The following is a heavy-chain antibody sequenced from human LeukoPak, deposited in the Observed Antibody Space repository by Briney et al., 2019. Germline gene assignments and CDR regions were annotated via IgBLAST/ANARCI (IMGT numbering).Heavy chain of an antibody. CDR2: INPNSGGT. J-gene: IGHJ6*03. CDR1: GYTFTGYY. D-gene: IGHD2-15*01. Sequence: ASVKVSCKASGYTFTGYYMHWVRQAPGQGLEWMGWINPNSGGTNYAQKFQGRVTMTRDTSISTAYMELSRLRSDDTAVYYCARFPGSAEYRHYYYMDVWGKGTTVTVSS. V-gene: IGHV1-2*02. CDR3: ARFPGSAEYRHYYYMDV.